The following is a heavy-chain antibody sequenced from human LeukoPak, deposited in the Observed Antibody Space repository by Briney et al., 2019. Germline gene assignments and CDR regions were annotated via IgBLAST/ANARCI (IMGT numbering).Heavy chain of an antibody. CDR2: INHSGST. D-gene: IGHD6-13*01. V-gene: IGHV4-34*01. CDR3: ARGKGQRLVTGTLYYYGMDV. CDR1: GGSFSGYY. Sequence: SETLSLTCAVYGGSFSGYYWSWIRQPPGKGLEWIGEINHSGSTNYNPSLKSRVTISVDTSKNQFSLKLSSVTAADTAVYYCARGKGQRLVTGTLYYYGMDVWGKGTTVTVSS. J-gene: IGHJ6*04.